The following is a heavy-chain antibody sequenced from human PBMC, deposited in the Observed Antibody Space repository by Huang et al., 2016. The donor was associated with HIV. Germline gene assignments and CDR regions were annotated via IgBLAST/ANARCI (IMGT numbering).Heavy chain of an antibody. CDR3: ARQEDLLDAFDI. Sequence: VQLVQSGAEVKKPGSSVKVSCKASGGTFNSYPISWVRQAPGQGLEWMGGIIPISGTANYAQKFQGRVTIIADKSTSTTDMELSSLRSEDTAVYYCARQEDLLDAFDIWGQGTMVTVSS. CDR1: GGTFNSYP. D-gene: IGHD1-26*01. V-gene: IGHV1-69*13. CDR2: IIPISGTA. J-gene: IGHJ3*02.